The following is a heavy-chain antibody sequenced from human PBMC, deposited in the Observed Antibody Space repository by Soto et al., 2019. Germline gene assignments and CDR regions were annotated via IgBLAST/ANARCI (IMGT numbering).Heavy chain of an antibody. CDR2: IYYSGST. Sequence: QVQLQESGPGLVKPSETLSLTCTVSGDSISSYYWSWIRQPPGKGLEYIGYIYYSGSTNYNPSLKSRVTISVDTSKNQFSLKLSSMTAADRAVYYCARVRMSYYGYGMDVWGQGTTVTVSS. CDR3: ARVRMSYYGYGMDV. D-gene: IGHD2-15*01. CDR1: GDSISSYY. V-gene: IGHV4-59*01. J-gene: IGHJ6*02.